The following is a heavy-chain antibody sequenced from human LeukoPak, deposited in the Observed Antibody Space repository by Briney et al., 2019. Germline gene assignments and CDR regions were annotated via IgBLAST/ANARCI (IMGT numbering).Heavy chain of an antibody. J-gene: IGHJ4*02. CDR1: GFTFSSYG. D-gene: IGHD3-10*01. CDR2: IRYDGSNK. Sequence: GGSLRLSCAASGFTFSSYGMHWVRQVPGKGLEWVAFIRYDGSNKYYADSVKGRFTISRDNSKNTLYLQMNSLRAEDTAVYYCAKSVTTMVRGYFDYWGQGTLVTVSS. CDR3: AKSVTTMVRGYFDY. V-gene: IGHV3-30*02.